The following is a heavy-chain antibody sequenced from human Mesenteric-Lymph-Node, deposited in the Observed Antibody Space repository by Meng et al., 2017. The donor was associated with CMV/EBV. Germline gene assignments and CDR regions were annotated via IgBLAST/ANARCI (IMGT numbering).Heavy chain of an antibody. D-gene: IGHD3-3*01. CDR1: GFTFSSYA. V-gene: IGHV3-23*01. Sequence: GGSLRLSCAASGFTFSSYAMSWVRQAPGKGLEWVSAISGSGGSTYYADSVKGRFTISRDNAKNSLYLHMNSLGAEDTAVYYCARGFIIRFLEWLEGQGTVDYWGQGTLVTVSS. CDR3: ARGFIIRFLEWLEGQGTVDY. CDR2: ISGSGGST. J-gene: IGHJ4*02.